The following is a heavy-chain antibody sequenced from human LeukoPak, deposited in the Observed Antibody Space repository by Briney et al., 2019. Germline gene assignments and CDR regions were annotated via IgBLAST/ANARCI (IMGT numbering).Heavy chain of an antibody. CDR2: INTNTGNP. CDR3: ARDLAAAGTFLLDY. J-gene: IGHJ4*02. CDR1: GYTFTGYY. V-gene: IGHV7-4-1*02. D-gene: IGHD6-13*01. Sequence: ASVKVSCKASGYTFTGYYMHWVRQAPGQGLEWMGWINTNTGNPTYAQGFTGRFVFSLDTSVSTAYLQISSLKAEDTAVYYCARDLAAAGTFLLDYWGQGTLVTVSS.